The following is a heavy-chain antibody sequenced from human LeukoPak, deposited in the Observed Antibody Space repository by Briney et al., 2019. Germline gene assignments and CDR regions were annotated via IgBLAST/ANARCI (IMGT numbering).Heavy chain of an antibody. CDR3: ARLGYYYGSGSDYFDY. Sequence: SETLSLTCTVSGGSISSSSYYWGLIRQPPGKGLELIGSIYYSGSTYYNPSLKSRVTISVDTSKNQFSLKLSSVTAADTAVYYCARLGYYYGSGSDYFDYWGQGTLVTVSS. J-gene: IGHJ4*02. V-gene: IGHV4-39*01. CDR2: IYYSGST. CDR1: GGSISSSSYY. D-gene: IGHD3-10*01.